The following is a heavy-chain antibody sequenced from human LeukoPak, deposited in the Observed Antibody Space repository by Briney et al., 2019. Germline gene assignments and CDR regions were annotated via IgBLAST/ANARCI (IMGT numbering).Heavy chain of an antibody. J-gene: IGHJ4*02. V-gene: IGHV4-39*07. CDR2: IYYTGST. CDR1: GGSISSNDYF. Sequence: SETLSLTCTVSGGSISSNDYFWGWIRQPPGKGPEWIGSIYYTGSTYYNPSLKSRVTISVDTSKNQFSLKLSSVTAADTAVYYCARVEAESGWYGERRDRFDYWGRGTLVTVSS. CDR3: ARVEAESGWYGERRDRFDY. D-gene: IGHD6-19*01.